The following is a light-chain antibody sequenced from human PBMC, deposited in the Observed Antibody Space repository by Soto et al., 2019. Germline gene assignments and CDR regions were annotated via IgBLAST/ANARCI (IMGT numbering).Light chain of an antibody. CDR2: RAS. Sequence: EIVLTQSPGTLSVSPGERATLSCRASQSVSSDYLAWYRQKRGQAPRLLIYRASSRATGIPDRFSGSGSGTDFTLTITRLEPDDLAVYYCQQYRRSSITFGQGTRLEIK. J-gene: IGKJ5*01. CDR1: QSVSSDY. CDR3: QQYRRSSIT. V-gene: IGKV3-20*01.